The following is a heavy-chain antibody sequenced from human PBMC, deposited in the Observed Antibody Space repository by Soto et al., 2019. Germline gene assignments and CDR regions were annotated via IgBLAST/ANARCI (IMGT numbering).Heavy chain of an antibody. J-gene: IGHJ5*02. CDR3: ANDWGGILAPSWFDP. CDR1: GGSISSGDYY. D-gene: IGHD3-16*01. Sequence: HPSETLSLTCTVSGGSISSGDYYWSWVRQAPGQGLEWVSASSGSGGSTYYADSGKCRFTISRDNSKHTLYMQRNSPKAEDTAVYYCANDWGGILAPSWFDPWGQGTLVTVSS. CDR2: SSGSGGST. V-gene: IGHV3-23*01.